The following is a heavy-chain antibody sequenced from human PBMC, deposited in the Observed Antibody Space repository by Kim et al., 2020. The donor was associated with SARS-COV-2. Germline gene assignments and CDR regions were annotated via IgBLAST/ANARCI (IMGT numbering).Heavy chain of an antibody. CDR1: GDSISSSGYY. D-gene: IGHD6-6*01. CDR2: IYSSGST. J-gene: IGHJ5*02. V-gene: IGHV4-39*01. Sequence: SETLSLSCTVSGDSISSSGYYWAWLRQPPGKGLECIGSIYSSGSTYYNPSLKNRATMSVDTSKNQFSLRVTSVTAADTAFYFCARVKARIHWFDPWGQGTLVTVSS. CDR3: ARVKARIHWFDP.